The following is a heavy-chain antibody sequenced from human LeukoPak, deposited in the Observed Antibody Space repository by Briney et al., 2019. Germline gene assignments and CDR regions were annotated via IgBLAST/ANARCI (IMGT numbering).Heavy chain of an antibody. CDR2: INHSGNT. D-gene: IGHD3-10*01. V-gene: IGHV4-34*09. J-gene: IGHJ4*02. Sequence: SETLSLTCAVYGGSFSGYYWSWIRQAPGKGLEWIGEINHSGNTYYNPSLKSRLTISADTSKNQFSLRLTSVTAADTAVYYCARSGYYGSGTLDYWGQGTLVTVSS. CDR3: ARSGYYGSGTLDY. CDR1: GGSFSGYY.